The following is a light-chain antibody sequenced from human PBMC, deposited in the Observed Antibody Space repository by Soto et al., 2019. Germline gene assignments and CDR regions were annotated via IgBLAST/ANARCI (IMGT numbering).Light chain of an antibody. Sequence: DIQMTQSPSSVSASVGDRVTITCRASQSISSYLNWYQQKPGKAPKILIYAASGLHTGVPSRFSGSGSGTDFTLTITSLQPEDFATYYCQQSYSMPPTFGQGTRLEI. CDR1: QSISSY. V-gene: IGKV1-39*01. J-gene: IGKJ5*01. CDR2: AAS. CDR3: QQSYSMPPT.